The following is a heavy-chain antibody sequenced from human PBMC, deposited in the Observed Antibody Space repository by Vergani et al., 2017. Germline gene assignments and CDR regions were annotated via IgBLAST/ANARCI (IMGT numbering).Heavy chain of an antibody. J-gene: IGHJ4*02. CDR2: IYHSGST. V-gene: IGHV4-38-2*01. Sequence: QVQLQESGPGLVKPSETLSLTCAVSGYSISSGYYWGWIRQPPGKGLEWIGSIYHSGSTYYNPSLKSRVTISVDTSKNQFSLKLSSVTAADTVVYYCARQERWTGFDYWGQGTLVTVSS. CDR1: GYSISSGYY. CDR3: ARQERWTGFDY. D-gene: IGHD5-24*01.